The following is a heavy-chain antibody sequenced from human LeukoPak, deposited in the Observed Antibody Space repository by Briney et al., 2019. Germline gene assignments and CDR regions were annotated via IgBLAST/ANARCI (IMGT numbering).Heavy chain of an antibody. Sequence: SETLSLTCTVSGGSISSYYWSWIRQPAGKGLEWIGRIYISGSTNYNPSLKSRVTMSVDTSKNQFSLKLRSVTAADTAVYYCARTTEGYCRGRSCYSYYYYMDVWGKGTTVTVSS. V-gene: IGHV4-4*07. D-gene: IGHD2-15*01. CDR3: ARTTEGYCRGRSCYSYYYYMDV. J-gene: IGHJ6*03. CDR1: GGSISSYY. CDR2: IYISGST.